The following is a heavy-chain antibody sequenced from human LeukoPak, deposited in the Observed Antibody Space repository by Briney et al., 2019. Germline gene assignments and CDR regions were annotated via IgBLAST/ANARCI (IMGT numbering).Heavy chain of an antibody. Sequence: SETLSLTCTVSGGSISSYYWSWIRQPPGKGLEWIGYIYYSGSTNYNPSLKSRVTISVDTSKNQFSLKLSSVTAADTAVYYCGRGSSASGPSDYWGQGTLVTVSS. CDR1: GGSISSYY. D-gene: IGHD6-6*01. CDR3: GRGSSASGPSDY. CDR2: IYYSGST. J-gene: IGHJ4*02. V-gene: IGHV4-59*01.